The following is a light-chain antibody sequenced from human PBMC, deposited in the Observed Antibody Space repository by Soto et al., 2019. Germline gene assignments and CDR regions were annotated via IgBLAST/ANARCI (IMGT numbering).Light chain of an antibody. CDR1: QSVSSSY. Sequence: EIVSTQSPGTLSLSPGERATLSCGASQSVSSSYLAWYQQKPGQTPRLLIYGASGRATGIPDRFSGSGSGTDFTLTISRLEPEDFAVYYCQQYGSSPPVTFGQGTRLEIK. V-gene: IGKV3-20*01. J-gene: IGKJ5*01. CDR3: QQYGSSPPVT. CDR2: GAS.